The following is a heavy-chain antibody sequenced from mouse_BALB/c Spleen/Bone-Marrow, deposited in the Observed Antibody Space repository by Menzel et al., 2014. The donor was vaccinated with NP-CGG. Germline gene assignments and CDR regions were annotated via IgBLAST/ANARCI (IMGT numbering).Heavy chain of an antibody. CDR3: ASYVYGYYFGY. V-gene: IGHV14-3*02. J-gene: IGHJ2*01. D-gene: IGHD2-2*01. CDR1: GFNTKDTY. CDR2: IDPANGNT. Sequence: VQLQQSGAELVKPGASVKLSCTASGFNTKDTYMHWVKQRPEQGLEWIGRIDPANGNTKYDPKFQGKASITADTSSNTAYLQLSSLTSEDTAVYYCASYVYGYYFGYWGQGTTLTASS.